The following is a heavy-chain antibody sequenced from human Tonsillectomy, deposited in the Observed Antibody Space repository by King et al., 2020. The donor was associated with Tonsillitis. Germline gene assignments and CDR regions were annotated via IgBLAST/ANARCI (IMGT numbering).Heavy chain of an antibody. J-gene: IGHJ3*02. CDR3: ARERVEAGPGNFDI. D-gene: IGHD6-13*01. V-gene: IGHV4-59*01. CDR1: GGSISSYY. CDR2: IYYSGST. Sequence: VQLQESGPGLVKPSETLSLTCTVSGGSISSYYWSWIRQPPGKGLEWIGYIYYSGSTNYNPSLKSRVTISVDTSKNQFSLKLSSVTAADTAVYYCARERVEAGPGNFDIWGQGTIVTVSS.